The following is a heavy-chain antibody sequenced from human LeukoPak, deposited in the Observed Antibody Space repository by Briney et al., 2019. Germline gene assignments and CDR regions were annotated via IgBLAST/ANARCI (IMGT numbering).Heavy chain of an antibody. CDR2: IIPIFGTA. V-gene: IGHV1-69*05. J-gene: IGHJ4*02. D-gene: IGHD1-26*01. Sequence: GASVKVSCKASGGTFSSYAISWVRQAPGQGLEWMGGIIPIFGTANYAQKFQGRVTITTDESTSTAYMELSSLRSDDTAVYYCARGDSGSYGNWGQGTLVTVSS. CDR3: ARGDSGSYGN. CDR1: GGTFSSYA.